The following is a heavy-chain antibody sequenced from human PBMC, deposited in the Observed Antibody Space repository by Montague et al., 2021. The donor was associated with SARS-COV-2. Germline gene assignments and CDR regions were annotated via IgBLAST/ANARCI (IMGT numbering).Heavy chain of an antibody. V-gene: IGHV4-4*02. CDR3: ASFSYDNTGYPRGFDF. CDR1: GASVSSTNW. Sequence: SETLSLTCTVSGASVSSTNWWSWVRQPPGKGLEWVGEISHRGTANYSPSLKSRATMSVDESGDQFFLKLSSVTAADTAVYYCASFSYDNTGYPRGFDFWGPGALVTASS. D-gene: IGHD3-22*01. J-gene: IGHJ4*03. CDR2: ISHRGTA.